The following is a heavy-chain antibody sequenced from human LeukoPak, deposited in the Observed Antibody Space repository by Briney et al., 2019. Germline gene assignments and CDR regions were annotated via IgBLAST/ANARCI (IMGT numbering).Heavy chain of an antibody. CDR1: GGSISSYY. V-gene: IGHV4-4*07. D-gene: IGHD4-23*01. Sequence: SETLCLTCTVSGGSISSYYWSRIRQPAGKGLEWIGRIYSSGSTNYNPSLKSRVTMSVDMSRNQFSLKLSSVTAADTAVYYCARVSPGGNSDFLGQGTLVTVPS. CDR2: IYSSGST. CDR3: ARVSPGGNSDF. J-gene: IGHJ4*02.